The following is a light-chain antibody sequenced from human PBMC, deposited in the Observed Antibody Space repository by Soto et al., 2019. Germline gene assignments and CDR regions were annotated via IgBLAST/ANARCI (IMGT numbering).Light chain of an antibody. CDR3: CSYAGSSTLV. Sequence: QSALTQPASVSGSPGQWITISCTGTSSDVGSYNLVSWYQQHPGKAPKLMIYEGSKRPSGVSNRFSGSKSGNTASLTISGLQAEDEADYYCCSYAGSSTLVFGTGTKVTVL. CDR2: EGS. J-gene: IGLJ1*01. CDR1: SSDVGSYNL. V-gene: IGLV2-23*01.